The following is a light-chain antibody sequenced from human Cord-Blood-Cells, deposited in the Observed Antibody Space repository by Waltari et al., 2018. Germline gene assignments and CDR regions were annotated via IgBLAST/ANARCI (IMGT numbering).Light chain of an antibody. J-gene: IGKJ5*01. V-gene: IGKV1-39*01. Sequence: DIQMTQSPSSLSASVGDRVPITCRARQSISSYLNWYQQKPRKAPKLLIYAASSLQNSVPSRFCGSGAGTDVTLPISSLQHQEFSTYYCQQSYSTPTFTFGQGTRLEIK. CDR3: QQSYSTPTFT. CDR1: QSISSY. CDR2: AAS.